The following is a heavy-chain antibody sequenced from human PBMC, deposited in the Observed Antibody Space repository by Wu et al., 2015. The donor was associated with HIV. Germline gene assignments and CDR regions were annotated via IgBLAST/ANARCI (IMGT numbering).Heavy chain of an antibody. V-gene: IGHV1-69*13. CDR2: IIPIFGTA. CDR3: ARDSRDGYNLSWYFDL. CDR1: GGTFSSYA. Sequence: QVQLVQSGAEVKIPGSSVKVSCKASGGTFSSYAISWVRQAPGQGLEWIGRIIPIFGTANYAQNFQGRVTITADESTSTAYMELSSLRSEDTAIYYCARDSRDGYNLSWYFDLWGLAPWSLSPQ. D-gene: IGHD5-24*01. J-gene: IGHJ2*01.